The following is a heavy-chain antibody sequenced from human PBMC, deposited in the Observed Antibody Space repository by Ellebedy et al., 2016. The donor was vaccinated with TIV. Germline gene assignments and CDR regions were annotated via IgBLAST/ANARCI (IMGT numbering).Heavy chain of an antibody. CDR1: GGSVSSGSYY. D-gene: IGHD5-18*01. V-gene: IGHV4-61*02. CDR3: ARGVDGRGYSYGKDYFDY. Sequence: SETLSLTXTVSGGSVSSGSYYWSWIRQPAGKGLEWIGRIYTSGSTNYNPSLKSRVTMSVDTSKNQFSLKLSSVTAADTAVYYCARGVDGRGYSYGKDYFDYWGQGTLVTVSS. J-gene: IGHJ4*02. CDR2: IYTSGST.